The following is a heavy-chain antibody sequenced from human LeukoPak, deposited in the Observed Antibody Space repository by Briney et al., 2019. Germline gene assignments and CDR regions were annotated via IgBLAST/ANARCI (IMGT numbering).Heavy chain of an antibody. J-gene: IGHJ6*02. CDR2: ISAYNGNT. CDR3: ASGYSYGPSDYYYGMDV. CDR1: GYTFTSYG. D-gene: IGHD5-18*01. Sequence: ASVKVSCKASGYTFTSYGISWVRQAPGQGLEWMGWISAYNGNTNYAQKLRGRVTMTTDTSTSTAYMELRSLRSDDTAVYYCASGYSYGPSDYYYGMDVWGQGTTVTVSS. V-gene: IGHV1-18*01.